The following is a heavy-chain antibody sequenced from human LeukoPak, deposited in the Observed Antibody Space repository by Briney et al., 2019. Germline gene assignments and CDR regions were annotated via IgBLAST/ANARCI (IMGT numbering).Heavy chain of an antibody. J-gene: IGHJ2*01. Sequence: PGGSLRLSCAASGFTFSSYSMNWVRQAPGKGLEWVSYISSSSSTIYYADSVKGRFTISRDNAKNSLYLQMNSLRAEDTAVYYCARDGCGGDCVWYFDLWGRGTLVTVSS. CDR3: ARDGCGGDCVWYFDL. CDR2: ISSSSSTI. CDR1: GFTFSSYS. V-gene: IGHV3-48*01. D-gene: IGHD2-21*01.